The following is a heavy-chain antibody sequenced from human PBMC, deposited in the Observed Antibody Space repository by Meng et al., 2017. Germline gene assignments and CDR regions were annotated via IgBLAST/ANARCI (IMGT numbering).Heavy chain of an antibody. CDR3: AGTEDYYFDY. CDR1: GGSFSGYY. V-gene: IGHV4-59*01. D-gene: IGHD3/OR15-3a*01. J-gene: IGHJ4*02. Sequence: SETLSLTCAVYGGSFSGYYWSWIRQPPGKGLEWIGYIYYSGSTNYNPSLKSRVTISVDTSKNQFSLKLSSVTAADTAVYYCAGTEDYYFDYWGQGTRVTGYS. CDR2: IYYSGST.